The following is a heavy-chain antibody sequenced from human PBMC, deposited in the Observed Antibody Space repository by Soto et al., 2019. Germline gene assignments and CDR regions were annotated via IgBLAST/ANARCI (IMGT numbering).Heavy chain of an antibody. D-gene: IGHD3-10*01. CDR3: ARDPRGVLWFGELPRGAFDI. V-gene: IGHV3-7*01. CDR2: IKQDGSEK. J-gene: IGHJ3*02. CDR1: GFTFSSYW. Sequence: GGSLRLSCAASGFTFSSYWMSWVRQAPGKGLEWVANIKQDGSEKYYVDSVKGRFTISRDNAKNSLYLQMNSLRAEDTAVYYCARDPRGVLWFGELPRGAFDIWGQGTMVTVSS.